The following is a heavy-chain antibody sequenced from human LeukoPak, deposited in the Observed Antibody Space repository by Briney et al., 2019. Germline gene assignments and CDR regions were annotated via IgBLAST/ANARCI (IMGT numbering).Heavy chain of an antibody. CDR2: IYYNGIT. D-gene: IGHD2-2*01. CDR3: ARDYCSSTSCLFDY. CDR1: GGSIGRYY. V-gene: IGHV4-59*01. J-gene: IGHJ4*02. Sequence: SETLSLTCTVSGGSIGRYYWSWIRQSPGKGLEWIGHIYYNGITNSNPSLKSRVTISVNTSKNQFSLRLSSVTAADTAVYYCARDYCSSTSCLFDYWGQGTLVTVSS.